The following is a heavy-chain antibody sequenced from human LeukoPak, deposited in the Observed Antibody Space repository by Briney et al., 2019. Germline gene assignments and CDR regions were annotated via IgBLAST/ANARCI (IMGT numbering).Heavy chain of an antibody. D-gene: IGHD2-2*01. CDR1: GGFISGYY. J-gene: IGHJ4*02. CDR3: ARRFCSSISCYEIYFDY. V-gene: IGHV4-4*09. Sequence: PSETLSLTCTVSGGFISGYYWSWIRQPPGKGLEWIGFIYTGGSTNYNPSLESRVTISVDTSKNQFSLKLSSVTAADTAGYYCARRFCSSISCYEIYFDYWGQGTLVTVSS. CDR2: IYTGGST.